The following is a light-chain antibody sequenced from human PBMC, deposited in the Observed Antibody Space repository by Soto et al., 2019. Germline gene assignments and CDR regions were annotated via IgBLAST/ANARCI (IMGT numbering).Light chain of an antibody. J-gene: IGKJ1*01. CDR2: WAS. CDR1: QSVLYSSNNENY. CDR3: QQYYSTPPT. Sequence: DIVMTQSPDSLAVSLGDRATINCKSSQSVLYSSNNENYLAWYQQKPGQPPKLLIYWASTRESGVPDRFSGSGSGTDFTLTISSLQAEDVAVYYCQQYYSTPPTFGQGTKVEIK. V-gene: IGKV4-1*01.